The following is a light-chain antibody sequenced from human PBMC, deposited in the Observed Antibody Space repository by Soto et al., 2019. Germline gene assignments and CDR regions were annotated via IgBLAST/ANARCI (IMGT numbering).Light chain of an antibody. Sequence: EIVLTQSPGTLSLSPGERATLSCRASQSVSSNLAWYQQKPGQAPRLLIYGASTRATGIPARFSGGGSGTDFTLTISRLEPEEFAVYYCQQFSSYPLTVGGGTKVDIK. CDR1: QSVSSN. V-gene: IGKV3-20*01. CDR3: QQFSSYPLT. CDR2: GAS. J-gene: IGKJ4*01.